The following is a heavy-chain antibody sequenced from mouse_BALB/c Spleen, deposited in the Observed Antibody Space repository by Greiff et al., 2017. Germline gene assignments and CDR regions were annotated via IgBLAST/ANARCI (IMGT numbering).Heavy chain of an antibody. D-gene: IGHD1-1*01. Sequence: VQLVESGPGLVAPSQSLSITCTVSGFSLTGYGVNWVRQPPGKGLEWLGMIWGDGSTDYNSALKSRLSISKDNSKSQVFLKMNSLQTDDTARYYCARYYYGIADAMDYWGQGTSVTVSS. CDR1: GFSLTGYG. CDR3: ARYYYGIADAMDY. J-gene: IGHJ4*01. V-gene: IGHV2-6-7*01. CDR2: IWGDGST.